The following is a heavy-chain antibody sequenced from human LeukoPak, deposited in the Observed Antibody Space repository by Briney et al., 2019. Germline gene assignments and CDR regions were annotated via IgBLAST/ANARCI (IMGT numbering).Heavy chain of an antibody. CDR1: GFTFSSYS. V-gene: IGHV3-21*01. J-gene: IGHJ4*02. CDR2: ISSSSSYK. Sequence: KPGGSLRLSCAASGFTFSSYSMNWVRQAPGKGLEWVSFISSSSSYKYYADSVKGRFTISRDNAKNSLYLQMNSLRAGDTAVYYCARGIGSGWAGFDYWGQGTLVTVSS. D-gene: IGHD6-19*01. CDR3: ARGIGSGWAGFDY.